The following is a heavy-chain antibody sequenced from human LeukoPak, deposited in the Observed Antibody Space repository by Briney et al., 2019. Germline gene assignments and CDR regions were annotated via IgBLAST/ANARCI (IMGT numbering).Heavy chain of an antibody. CDR2: INHSGST. CDR3: ARGADY. Sequence: SETLSLTCAVYGGSFSGYYWSWIRQPPGKGLEWIGEINHSGSTNYNPSLKSRVTISVDTSKNQFSLKLSSVTAADTAVYYCARGADYWGQGTLVTVSP. J-gene: IGHJ4*02. V-gene: IGHV4-34*01. CDR1: GGSFSGYY.